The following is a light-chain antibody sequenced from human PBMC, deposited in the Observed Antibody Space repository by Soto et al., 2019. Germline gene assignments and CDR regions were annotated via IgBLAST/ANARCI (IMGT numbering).Light chain of an antibody. CDR2: DVS. CDR1: SSDGGGYND. CDR3: SSYTSSSTLRV. Sequence: QSALTQPASVSGSPGQSITISCTGTSSDGGGYNDVSWYQPDPGQAPKLMLYDVSNRPSGVSNRFSGSKSGNTASLTISGLQAEYEDDYYYSSYTSSSTLRVFGGGTKLTVL. J-gene: IGLJ2*01. V-gene: IGLV2-14*01.